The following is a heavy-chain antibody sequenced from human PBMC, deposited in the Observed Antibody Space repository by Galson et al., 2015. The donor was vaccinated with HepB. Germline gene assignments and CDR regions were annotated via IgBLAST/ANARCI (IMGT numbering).Heavy chain of an antibody. D-gene: IGHD4-17*01. CDR1: GFTFSSYW. Sequence: SLRLSCAASGFTFSSYWMSWVRQAPGKGLEWVANIKQDGSEKYYVDSVKGRFTISRDNAKDSLYLQMNSLRAEDTAVYYCARGTVTTWYWYFDLWGRGTLVTVSS. CDR2: IKQDGSEK. J-gene: IGHJ2*01. CDR3: ARGTVTTWYWYFDL. V-gene: IGHV3-7*01.